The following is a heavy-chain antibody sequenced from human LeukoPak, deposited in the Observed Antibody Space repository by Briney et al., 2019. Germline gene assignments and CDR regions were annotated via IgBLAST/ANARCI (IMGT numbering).Heavy chain of an antibody. CDR2: IKQDGSEK. CDR1: GFTFINYY. CDR3: ARDELRGMDV. D-gene: IGHD1-7*01. V-gene: IGHV3-7*01. J-gene: IGHJ6*02. Sequence: GGSLRLSCSASGFTFINYYMTWVRQVPGKGLEWVASIKQDGSEKYYVDSLKGRFTISRDNAKKSLYLQMNSLRAEDTAVYYCARDELRGMDVWGQGTTVTVSS.